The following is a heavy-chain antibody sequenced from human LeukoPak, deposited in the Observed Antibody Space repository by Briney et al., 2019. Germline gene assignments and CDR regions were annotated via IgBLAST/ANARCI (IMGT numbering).Heavy chain of an antibody. V-gene: IGHV3-23*01. CDR3: AKQSGDYGILYFDY. D-gene: IGHD4-17*01. J-gene: IGHJ4*02. CDR1: GFTFSSYA. CDR2: ISGSGGST. Sequence: PGGSLRLSCAASGFTFSSYAMSWVRQAPGKGLEWVSAISGSGGSTYYADPVKGRFTISRDNSKNTLYLQMNSLRAEDTAVYYCAKQSGDYGILYFDYWGQGTLVTVSS.